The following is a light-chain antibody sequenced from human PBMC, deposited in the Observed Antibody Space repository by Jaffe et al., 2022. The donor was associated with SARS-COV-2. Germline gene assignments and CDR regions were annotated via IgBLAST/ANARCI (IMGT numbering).Light chain of an antibody. CDR3: QQYESYST. V-gene: IGKV1-5*03. CDR2: QAS. CDR1: QSIRSW. J-gene: IGKJ1*01. Sequence: DIQMTQSPSTLSASVGDRVTITCRASQSIRSWLAWYQQKPGKAPKLLIYQASSLKSGVPSRFSGSGSGTEFSLTISSLQPDDFATYHCQQYESYSTFGQGTRVEMK.